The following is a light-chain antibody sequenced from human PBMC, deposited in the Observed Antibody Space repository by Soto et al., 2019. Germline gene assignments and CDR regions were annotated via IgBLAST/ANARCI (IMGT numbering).Light chain of an antibody. J-gene: IGKJ5*01. Sequence: EIQLTQSPAFLSFSLGDRVTISCRASQAMNTYIAWYQQRPGAAPRLLVYGASTLYTGVPSRFSGSESGAVFTLTISSLQPEDFAAYYCQRRTNWPDTFGQGTRLEIK. CDR1: QAMNTY. CDR3: QRRTNWPDT. CDR2: GAS. V-gene: IGKV1-9*01.